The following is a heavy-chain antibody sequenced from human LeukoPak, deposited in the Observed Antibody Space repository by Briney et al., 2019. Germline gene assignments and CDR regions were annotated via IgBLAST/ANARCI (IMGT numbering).Heavy chain of an antibody. CDR3: ARGELVGTTTGVDY. V-gene: IGHV3-21*01. CDR1: GFTFSSYS. D-gene: IGHD1-26*01. Sequence: GGSLRLSCAASGFTFSSYSMNWVRQAPGKGPEWVSSITSTSTYIFYADSVKGRFTISSDNAKNSLFLQMNSLRAEDTAVYYCARGELVGTTTGVDYWGQGTLVTVSS. CDR2: ITSTSTYI. J-gene: IGHJ4*02.